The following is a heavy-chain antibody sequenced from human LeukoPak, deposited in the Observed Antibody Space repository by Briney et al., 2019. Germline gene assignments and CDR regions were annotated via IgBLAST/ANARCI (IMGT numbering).Heavy chain of an antibody. J-gene: IGHJ6*03. CDR2: FDPEDGEA. Sequence: GASVKVSCKVSGYTLTELSMHWVRQAPGKGLEWMGGFDPEDGEAIYAQKFQGRVTMTEDTSTDTAYMELSSLRSEDTAVYYCATSSSSSGYYYYMDVWGKGTTVTVSS. V-gene: IGHV1-24*01. D-gene: IGHD6-6*01. CDR1: GYTLTELS. CDR3: ATSSSSSGYYYYMDV.